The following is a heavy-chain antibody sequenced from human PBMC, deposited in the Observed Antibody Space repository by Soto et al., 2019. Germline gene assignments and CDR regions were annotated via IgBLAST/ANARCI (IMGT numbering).Heavy chain of an antibody. Sequence: QITLKESGPTLVKPTQTLTLTCTFSGFSLSTSGVGVGWIRQPPGKALEWLALIYWDDDKRYSPSLKSRLTITKDTSKNQVVLTMTNMDPVDTATYYCAHRRGYIWFGELLYWFDPWGQGTLVTVSS. CDR1: GFSLSTSGVG. J-gene: IGHJ5*02. D-gene: IGHD3-10*01. CDR2: IYWDDDK. CDR3: AHRRGYIWFGELLYWFDP. V-gene: IGHV2-5*02.